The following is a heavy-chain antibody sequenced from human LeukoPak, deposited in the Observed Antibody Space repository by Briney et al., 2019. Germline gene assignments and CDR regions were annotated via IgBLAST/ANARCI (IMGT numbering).Heavy chain of an antibody. D-gene: IGHD4-17*01. CDR3: ARMTTGHDY. CDR2: KHYTGNT. J-gene: IGHJ4*02. Sequence: SETLSLTCTVSGGSISNNNYYWAWIRQPPGKGLEWIGSKHYTGNTYYNSSLKSRVTISIDTSKNQLALNLNSVTAADTAVYFCARMTTGHDYWGQGILVTVSS. CDR1: GGSISNNNYY. V-gene: IGHV4-39*01.